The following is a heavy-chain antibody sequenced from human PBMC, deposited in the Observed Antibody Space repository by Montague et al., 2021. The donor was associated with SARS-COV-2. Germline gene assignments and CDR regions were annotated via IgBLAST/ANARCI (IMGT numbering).Heavy chain of an antibody. V-gene: IGHV4-34*01. J-gene: IGHJ5*02. D-gene: IGHD4-17*01. Sequence: SETLSLTCAVYGGSFSNYYWSWIRQPPGKGLEWIGEIKHSGSTNYNPSLKSRVTISVDTSKNQFSLKLSSVTAADTAVYYCARGGTVTTFFALRRRRRSNWLDPWGQGTLVTVSS. CDR1: GGSFSNYY. CDR3: ARGGTVTTFFALRRRRRSNWLDP. CDR2: IKHSGST.